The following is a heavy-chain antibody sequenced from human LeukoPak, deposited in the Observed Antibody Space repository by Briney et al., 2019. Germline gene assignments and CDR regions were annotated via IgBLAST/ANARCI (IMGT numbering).Heavy chain of an antibody. D-gene: IGHD4-23*01. Sequence: PGGSLRLSCAASGFTVSSNYMSWVRQAPGKGLEWVSVIYSGGSTYYADSVKGRFTISRDNSKNTLYLQMNSLRAEDTAVYYCASPNIQLRRTVVTPAQAFDIWGQGTMVTVSS. V-gene: IGHV3-53*01. CDR3: ASPNIQLRRTVVTPAQAFDI. CDR2: IYSGGST. J-gene: IGHJ3*02. CDR1: GFTVSSNY.